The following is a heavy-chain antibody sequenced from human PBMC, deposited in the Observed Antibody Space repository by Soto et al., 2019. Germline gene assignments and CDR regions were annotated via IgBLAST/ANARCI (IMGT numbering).Heavy chain of an antibody. J-gene: IGHJ6*02. CDR1: GYSFTSYW. D-gene: IGHD3-10*01. CDR3: ARQYYYGSGSYYNPLGYYYGMDV. Sequence: GESLKISCKGSGYSFTSYWIGWVRQMLGKGLEGMGIIYPGDSDTRYSPSFQGQVTISADKSISTAYLQWSSLKASDTAMYYCARQYYYGSGSYYNPLGYYYGMDVWGQGTTVTVSS. CDR2: IYPGDSDT. V-gene: IGHV5-51*01.